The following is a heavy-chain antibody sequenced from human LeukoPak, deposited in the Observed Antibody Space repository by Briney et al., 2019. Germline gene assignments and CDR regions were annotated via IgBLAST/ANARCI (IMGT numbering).Heavy chain of an antibody. V-gene: IGHV5-51*01. CDR3: ARSITMVRGVILGFDY. Sequence: GESLKISCKGSGYSFTSYWIGWVRQMPGKGLEWMGIIYPGDSDTRYSPSFQGQVTISADKSISTAYLQWSSLKASDTAMYYCARSITMVRGVILGFDYWGQGTLVTVSS. CDR1: GYSFTSYW. CDR2: IYPGDSDT. J-gene: IGHJ4*02. D-gene: IGHD3-10*01.